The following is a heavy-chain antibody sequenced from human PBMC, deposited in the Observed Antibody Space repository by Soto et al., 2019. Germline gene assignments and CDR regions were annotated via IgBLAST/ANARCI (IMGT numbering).Heavy chain of an antibody. Sequence: EVQLLESGGGLVQPGGSLRLSCAASGFIFSNYAMSWVRQAPGKGLEWVSVISDSGGNTYYPDSVKGRFTISRDNSKNTLYLQVNSLRAEDTAVYYCAKSREFYYYWYMDVWGKGTTVTVSS. CDR2: ISDSGGNT. V-gene: IGHV3-23*01. J-gene: IGHJ6*03. CDR3: AKSREFYYYWYMDV. CDR1: GFIFSNYA.